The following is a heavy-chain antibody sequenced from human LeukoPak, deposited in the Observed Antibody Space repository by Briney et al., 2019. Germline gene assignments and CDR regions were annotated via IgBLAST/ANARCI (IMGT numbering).Heavy chain of an antibody. D-gene: IGHD6-19*01. Sequence: GGSLRLSCAASGFTFSVYYKSCVSDAPGKGLECGLYISSSGSLIWYENSVKSRSTISSDNAKHSLYLQMNLLRDEDTGVYYSARDPTSSASPTDGFDIWGQGTMVTVSS. CDR2: ISSSGSLI. V-gene: IGHV3-11*01. CDR3: ARDPTSSASPTDGFDI. J-gene: IGHJ3*02. CDR1: GFTFSVYY.